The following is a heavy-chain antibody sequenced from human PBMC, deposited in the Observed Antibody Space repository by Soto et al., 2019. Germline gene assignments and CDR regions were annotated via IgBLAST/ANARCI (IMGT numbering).Heavy chain of an antibody. CDR3: AREGSYSAYNFAHGIQLWSFDF. V-gene: IGHV4-4*07. J-gene: IGHJ4*02. CDR1: GGSINTFY. CDR2: IFSSGST. D-gene: IGHD5-12*01. Sequence: QVRLQESGPGLLKPSETLSLTCTVSGGSINTFYWSWVRQPAGKGLEWIGRIFSSGSTSFNPSLVSRVAMSVDTSKNPFSLTLSSVTAADMAVYYCAREGSYSAYNFAHGIQLWSFDFWGQGALVTVSS.